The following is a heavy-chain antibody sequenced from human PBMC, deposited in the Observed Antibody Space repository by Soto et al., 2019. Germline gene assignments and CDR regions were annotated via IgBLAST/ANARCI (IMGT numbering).Heavy chain of an antibody. D-gene: IGHD3-16*01. CDR1: GGSISSGGYS. CDR2: IYHSGST. V-gene: IGHV4-30-2*01. J-gene: IGHJ4*02. Sequence: PSETLSLTCAVSGGSISSGGYSWSWIRQPPGKGLEWIGYIYHSGSTYYNPSLKSRVTISVDRSKNQFSLKLSSVTAADTAVYYCARGGDYPNYFDYWGQGILVTVSS. CDR3: ARGGDYPNYFDY.